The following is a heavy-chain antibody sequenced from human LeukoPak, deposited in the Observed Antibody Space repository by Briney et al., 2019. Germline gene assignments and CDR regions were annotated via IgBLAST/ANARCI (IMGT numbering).Heavy chain of an antibody. V-gene: IGHV4-34*01. Sequence: TSETLSLTCAVYGGSFSGYYWSWIRQPPGKGLEWIGEINHSGSTNYNSSLKSRVTISVDTSKNQFSLKLSSVTAADTAVYYCARVSNYDFWSGYPNRGFYMDVWGKGTTVTVSS. J-gene: IGHJ6*03. CDR1: GGSFSGYY. CDR2: INHSGST. CDR3: ARVSNYDFWSGYPNRGFYMDV. D-gene: IGHD3-3*01.